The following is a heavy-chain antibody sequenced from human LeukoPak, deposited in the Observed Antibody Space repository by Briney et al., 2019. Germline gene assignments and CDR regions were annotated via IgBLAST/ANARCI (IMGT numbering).Heavy chain of an antibody. CDR3: ARDSPGPIGWFDP. V-gene: IGHV1-2*02. J-gene: IGHJ5*02. CDR2: INPNSGGT. CDR1: GYTFTGYY. Sequence: ASVTVSCKASGYTFTGYYMHWVRQAPGQGLEWMGWINPNSGGTNYAQKFQGRVTMTRDTSISTAYMELSRLRSDDTAVYYCARDSPGPIGWFDPWGQGTLVTVSS.